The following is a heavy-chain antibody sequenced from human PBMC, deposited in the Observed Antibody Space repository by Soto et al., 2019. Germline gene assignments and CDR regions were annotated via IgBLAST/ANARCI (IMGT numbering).Heavy chain of an antibody. Sequence: GGSLRLSCAASGFPCGSYDMTWVRQAPGKGLEWVSTILVDGRTFYVDSVKGRFTISRDNSRNTVYLQMNSLTAGDTALYYCAKATATGGGAFDFCGQGTLVTVSS. CDR1: GFPCGSYD. D-gene: IGHD2-8*02. J-gene: IGHJ3*01. V-gene: IGHV3-23*01. CDR3: AKATATGGGAFDF. CDR2: ILVDGRT.